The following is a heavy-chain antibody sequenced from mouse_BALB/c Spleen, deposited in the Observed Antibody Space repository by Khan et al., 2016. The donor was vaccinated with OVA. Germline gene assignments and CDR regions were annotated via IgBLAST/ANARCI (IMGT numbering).Heavy chain of an antibody. V-gene: IGHV3-2*02. D-gene: IGHD1-2*01. CDR1: GYSITSGYG. CDR3: ARTARIKY. CDR2: ISYSGST. Sequence: DVQLQESGPGLVKPSQSLSLTCTVTGYSITSGYGWNWIRQFPGNKLEWMGYISYSGSTNYNPSLKSRISITRDTSKNQFFLQLNSVTTADTATYYCARTARIKYWGQGTTLTVSS. J-gene: IGHJ2*01.